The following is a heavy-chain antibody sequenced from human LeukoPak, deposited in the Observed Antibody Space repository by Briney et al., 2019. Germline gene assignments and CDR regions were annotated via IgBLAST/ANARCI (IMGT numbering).Heavy chain of an antibody. CDR1: GNTFTGYY. D-gene: IGHD2-2*01. J-gene: IGHJ4*02. CDR3: ARVCSSTSCQGNY. V-gene: IGHV1-2*02. CDR2: INPNSGGT. Sequence: ASVKVSCKASGNTFTGYYMHWVRQAPGQGLEWMGWINPNSGGTNYAQKFQGRVTMTRDTSISTAYMELSRLRSDDTAVYYCARVCSSTSCQGNYWGQGTLVTVSS.